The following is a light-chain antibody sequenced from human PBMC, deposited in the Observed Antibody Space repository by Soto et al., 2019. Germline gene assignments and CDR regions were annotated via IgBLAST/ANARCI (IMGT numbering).Light chain of an antibody. J-gene: IGLJ3*02. CDR3: SSYTSSNSWV. CDR2: EVT. Sequence: QSALTQPASVSGSPGQSITLSRTGTSSDVGAYNYVSWYQQHPGKAPKLMIYEVTNRPSGVSTRFSGSKSGNTASLTISGLQAEDEAAYYCSSYTSSNSWVFGGGTKLTVL. V-gene: IGLV2-14*01. CDR1: SSDVGAYNY.